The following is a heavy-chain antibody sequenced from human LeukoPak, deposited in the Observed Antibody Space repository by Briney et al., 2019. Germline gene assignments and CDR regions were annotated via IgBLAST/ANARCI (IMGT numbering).Heavy chain of an antibody. CDR3: ARAAIAVAGHYYGMDV. CDR2: ISGDGGST. V-gene: IGHV3-43*02. CDR1: GFTFDDYA. D-gene: IGHD6-19*01. Sequence: GGSLRLSCAASGFTFDDYAMHWARQAPGKGLEWVSLISGDGGSTYYADSVKGRFTISRDNSKNSLYLQMNSLRTEDTALYYCARAAIAVAGHYYGMDVWGQGTTVTVSS. J-gene: IGHJ6*02.